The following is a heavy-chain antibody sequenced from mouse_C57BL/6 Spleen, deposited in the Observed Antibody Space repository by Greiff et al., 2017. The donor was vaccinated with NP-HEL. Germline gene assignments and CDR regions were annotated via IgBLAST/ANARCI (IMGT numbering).Heavy chain of an antibody. CDR3: TRGGYYDYDGEYYYAMDY. V-gene: IGHV1-39*01. CDR2: INPNYGTT. D-gene: IGHD2-4*01. Sequence: EVQLQQSGPELVKPGASVKISCKASGYSFTDYNMNWVKQSNGKSLEWIGVINPNYGTTSYNQKFKGKATLTVDQSSSTAYMHLNSLTSEDSAVYYCTRGGYYDYDGEYYYAMDYWGQGTSVTVSS. CDR1: GYSFTDYN. J-gene: IGHJ4*01.